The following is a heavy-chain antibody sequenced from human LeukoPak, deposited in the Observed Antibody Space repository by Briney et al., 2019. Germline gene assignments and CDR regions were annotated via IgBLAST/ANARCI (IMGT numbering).Heavy chain of an antibody. J-gene: IGHJ4*02. D-gene: IGHD5-12*01. V-gene: IGHV4-34*01. CDR2: IYHSGST. CDR1: GGSFSGYY. CDR3: ARGDSGYDPFDY. Sequence: PSETLSLTCAVYGGSFSGYYWGWIRQPPGKGLEWIGSIYHSGSTYYNPPLKSRVTISVDTSKNQFSLKLSSVTAADTAVYYYARGDSGYDPFDYWGQGTLVTVSS.